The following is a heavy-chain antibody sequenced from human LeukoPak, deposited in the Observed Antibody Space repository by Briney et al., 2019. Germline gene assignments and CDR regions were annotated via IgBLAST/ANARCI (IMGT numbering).Heavy chain of an antibody. V-gene: IGHV1-8*01. Sequence: ASVKVSCKASGYTFTSYDINWVRQAPGQGLEWMGWMNPNSGNTGYAQKFQGRVTMTRNTSISTAYMELSSLRSGDTAVYYCARGLSGDYDFWSGGRYFDWLCLWGDGMDVWGQGTTVTVSS. CDR2: MNPNSGNT. CDR3: ARGLSGDYDFWSGGRYFDWLCLWGDGMDV. J-gene: IGHJ6*02. D-gene: IGHD3-3*01. CDR1: GYTFTSYD.